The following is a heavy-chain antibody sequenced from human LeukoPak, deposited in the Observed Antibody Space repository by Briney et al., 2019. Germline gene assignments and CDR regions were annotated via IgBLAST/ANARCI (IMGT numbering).Heavy chain of an antibody. J-gene: IGHJ6*02. Sequence: GGSLRLSCAASRFTVSSNYMSWVRQAPGKGLEWVSVIYSGGSTYYADSVKGRFTISRDNSKNTLYLQMNSLRAEDTAVYYCARATEAGVGSYYYYGMDVWGQGTTVTVSS. V-gene: IGHV3-66*02. D-gene: IGHD6-19*01. CDR3: ARATEAGVGSYYYYGMDV. CDR2: IYSGGST. CDR1: RFTVSSNY.